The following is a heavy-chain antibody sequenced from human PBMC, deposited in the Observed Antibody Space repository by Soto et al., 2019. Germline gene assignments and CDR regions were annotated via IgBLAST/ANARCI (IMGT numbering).Heavy chain of an antibody. CDR3: ARVKPTWYYYDSSGYYSLKDYYYGMDV. CDR2: IYYSGST. J-gene: IGHJ6*02. Sequence: SETLSLTCTVSGGSISSGGYYWTWIRQHPGKGLEWIGYIYYSGSTYYNPSLKSRVTISVETSKNQFSLKLNSVTAADTAVYYCARVKPTWYYYDSSGYYSLKDYYYGMDVWGQGTTVTVSS. CDR1: GGSISSGGYY. D-gene: IGHD3-22*01. V-gene: IGHV4-31*03.